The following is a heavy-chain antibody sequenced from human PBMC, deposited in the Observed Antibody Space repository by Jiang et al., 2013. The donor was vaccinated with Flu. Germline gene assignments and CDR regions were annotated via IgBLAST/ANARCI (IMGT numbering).Heavy chain of an antibody. CDR3: ARGYPYYDFWSGHHSAYFDY. D-gene: IGHD3-3*01. V-gene: IGHV4-34*01. CDR2: INHSGST. J-gene: IGHJ4*02. Sequence: KGLEWIGDINHSGSTNXNPSLKSRVTISVDTSKNQFSLKLSSVTAADTAVYYCARGYPYYDFWSGHHSAYFDYWGQGTLVTVSS.